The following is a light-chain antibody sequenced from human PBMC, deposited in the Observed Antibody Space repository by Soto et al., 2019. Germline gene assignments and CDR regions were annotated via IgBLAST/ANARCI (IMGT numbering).Light chain of an antibody. CDR1: SSDVGGYDH. CDR2: NVN. CDR3: CSYAGASGYV. Sequence: QSVLTQPRSVSGSPGQSVTISCTGTSSDVGGYDHVSWYQQYPDRAPKLLIYNVNNRPSGVPDRFSGSKSGNTASLTISGLQIDDEADYYCCSYAGASGYVFGIGTKVTVL. V-gene: IGLV2-11*01. J-gene: IGLJ1*01.